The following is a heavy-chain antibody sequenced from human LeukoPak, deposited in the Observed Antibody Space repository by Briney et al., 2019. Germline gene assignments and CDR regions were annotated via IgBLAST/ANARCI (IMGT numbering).Heavy chain of an antibody. Sequence: PGGSLRLSCVVSGFTFSSHAMCWVRQAPGRGLEWVSCIDISGDSTSYADSVKGRFTISRDNSKNTLLLQMDSLRAEDPAIYYCANEIRPNDYWGQGTLVTVSS. D-gene: IGHD4/OR15-4a*01. V-gene: IGHV3-23*05. CDR2: IDISGDST. CDR1: GFTFSSHA. CDR3: ANEIRPNDY. J-gene: IGHJ4*02.